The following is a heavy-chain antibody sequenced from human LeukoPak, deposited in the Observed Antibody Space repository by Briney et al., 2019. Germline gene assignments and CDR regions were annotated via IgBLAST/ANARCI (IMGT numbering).Heavy chain of an antibody. D-gene: IGHD5/OR15-5a*01. CDR2: ISTSSYYI. Sequence: GGSLRLSCAASGFSFDDYGMTWVRQAPGKGLEWVSSISTSSYYIYYTDSVRGRFIISRDNAKNSLYLQMNSLRAEDTAVYYCARDPPLVSGPVHYYYYMDVWGKGTTVTVSS. CDR3: ARDPPLVSGPVHYYYYMDV. CDR1: GFSFDDYG. V-gene: IGHV3-21*01. J-gene: IGHJ6*03.